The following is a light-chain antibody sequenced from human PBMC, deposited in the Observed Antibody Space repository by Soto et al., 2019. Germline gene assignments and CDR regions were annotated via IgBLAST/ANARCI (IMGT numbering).Light chain of an antibody. CDR2: AAT. CDR1: QSLDTY. V-gene: IGKV1-39*01. CDR3: QQSYSDPWT. Sequence: DIQMTQSPSSLSASVGDRVTITCRASQSLDTYLNWYQQRPGKAPKLLVYAATNLQGGVPSRFSGTGSATEFTLTISSLQPEDFATYYCQQSYSDPWTFGQGTKVDNK. J-gene: IGKJ1*01.